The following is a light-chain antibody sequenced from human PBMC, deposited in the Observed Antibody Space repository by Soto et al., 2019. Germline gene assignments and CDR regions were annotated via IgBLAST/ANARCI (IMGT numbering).Light chain of an antibody. Sequence: QSALTQPPSASGSPGQAVTISCTGTSSDIGGYDFVSWYQVRPGEAPQLIIYNVNGRPSGVPRRFSGSKSGNTASLIVSGLQAVDEADYYCSSYSDTNIYVFGTGTKVTVL. CDR3: SSYSDTNIYV. V-gene: IGLV2-8*01. CDR2: NVN. CDR1: SSDIGGYDF. J-gene: IGLJ1*01.